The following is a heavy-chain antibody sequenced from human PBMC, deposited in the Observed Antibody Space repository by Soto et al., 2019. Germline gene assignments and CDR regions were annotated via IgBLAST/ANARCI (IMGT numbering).Heavy chain of an antibody. CDR2: IYPGDSDT. CDR3: ARRGYSGYDSYYYGMEV. D-gene: IGHD5-12*01. V-gene: IGHV5-51*01. CDR1: GYSFTRYW. Sequence: GESLKISCKGSGYSFTRYWIGWVRQMPGKGLEWMGIIYPGDSDTRYSPSFQGQATISADKSISTAYLQWSSLKASDTAMYYCARRGYSGYDSYYYGMEVWGQGTTVTVSS. J-gene: IGHJ6*02.